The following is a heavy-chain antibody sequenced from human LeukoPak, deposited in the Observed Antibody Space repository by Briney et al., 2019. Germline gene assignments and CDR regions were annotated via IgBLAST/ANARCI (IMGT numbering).Heavy chain of an antibody. Sequence: PGRSLRLSCAASGFTFSSYGMHWVRQAPGKGLEWVALMSADETNIYYADSVKGRFTISRDNSKNTVFLEMNSLRADDTAVYYCAKAAVYSRNWTPFDDWGQGTLVTVSS. D-gene: IGHD6-13*01. CDR2: MSADETNI. CDR1: GFTFSSYG. CDR3: AKAAVYSRNWTPFDD. V-gene: IGHV3-33*05. J-gene: IGHJ4*02.